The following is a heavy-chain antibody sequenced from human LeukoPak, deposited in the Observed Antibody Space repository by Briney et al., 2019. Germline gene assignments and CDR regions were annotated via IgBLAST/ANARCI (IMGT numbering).Heavy chain of an antibody. CDR1: GGTFSSYA. CDR3: ARDSITMVRGDGYYMDV. V-gene: IGHV1-69*06. D-gene: IGHD3-10*01. CDR2: IIPIFGTA. Sequence: SVKVSCKASGGTFSSYAISWVRQAPGQGLEWIGGIIPIFGTANYAQKFQGRVTITADKSTSTAYMELSSLRSEDTAVYYCARDSITMVRGDGYYMDVWGKGTTVTVSS. J-gene: IGHJ6*03.